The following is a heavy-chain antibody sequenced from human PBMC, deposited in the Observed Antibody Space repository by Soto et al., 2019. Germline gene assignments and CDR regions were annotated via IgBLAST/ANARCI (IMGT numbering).Heavy chain of an antibody. Sequence: PGGSLSLSCAASGFTFSSYWMHWVRPAPGKGLVWVSRINSDGSSTSYADSVKGRFTISRDNAKNTLYLQMNSLRAEDTAVYYCAAVLQTTVVTDPWFDPWGQGTLVTVSS. D-gene: IGHD4-17*01. CDR2: INSDGSST. V-gene: IGHV3-74*01. CDR1: GFTFSSYW. CDR3: AAVLQTTVVTDPWFDP. J-gene: IGHJ5*02.